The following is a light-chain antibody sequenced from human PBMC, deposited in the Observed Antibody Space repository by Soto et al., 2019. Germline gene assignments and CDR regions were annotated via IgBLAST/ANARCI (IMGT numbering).Light chain of an antibody. J-gene: IGLJ1*01. CDR1: SSNIGAGYD. CDR3: QSYDSSLSAYV. V-gene: IGLV1-40*01. CDR2: GNN. Sequence: QSALTQPPSVSGAPGQRVTISCTGSSSNIGAGYDVHWYQQLPGTAPKLLIYGNNNRPSGVPDRFSDSKSGTSASLAITGLQAEDEADYYCQSYDSSLSAYVFGTGTKLTVL.